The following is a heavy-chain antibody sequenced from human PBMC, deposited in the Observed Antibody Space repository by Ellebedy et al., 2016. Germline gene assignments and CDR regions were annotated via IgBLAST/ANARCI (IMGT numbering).Heavy chain of an antibody. CDR1: GYTFTGYY. CDR2: FNPNSGGT. D-gene: IGHD3-16*01. V-gene: IGHV1-2*04. Sequence: ASVKVSCXASGYTFTGYYMHWVRQAPGQGLEWMGWFNPNSGGTNYAQKFQGWVTMTRDTSISTAYMALSRLRSDDTAVYYCARNYGHDAFDIWGQGTMVTVSS. J-gene: IGHJ3*02. CDR3: ARNYGHDAFDI.